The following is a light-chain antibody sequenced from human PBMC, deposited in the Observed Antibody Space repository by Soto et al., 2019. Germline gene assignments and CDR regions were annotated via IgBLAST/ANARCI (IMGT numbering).Light chain of an antibody. CDR3: QQYNSSHT. CDR1: QSISSW. V-gene: IGKV1-5*01. CDR2: DAS. Sequence: DIQMTQSPSTLSASVGDRVTITCRASQSISSWLAWYQQKPGKAPKLLIYDASSLESGVPSRFSGSGSGTEFTLTISSLQPDDFATYYCQQYNSSHTFGQGTRLEI. J-gene: IGKJ5*01.